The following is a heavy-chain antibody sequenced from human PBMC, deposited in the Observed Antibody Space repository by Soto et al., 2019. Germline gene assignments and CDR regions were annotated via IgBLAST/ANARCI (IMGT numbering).Heavy chain of an antibody. CDR1: GFTLSSCN. D-gene: IGHD2-2*01. J-gene: IGHJ2*01. CDR2: ISSSSTTI. V-gene: IGHV3-48*02. CDR3: TRDRPSSL. Sequence: GGSLRLSCAASGFTLSSCNMNWVRQAPGKGLEWVSYISSSSTTIYYADSVKGRFTISRDNANNSLFLQMNSLRDEDTAVYYCTRDRPSSLWGRGTLVTVSS.